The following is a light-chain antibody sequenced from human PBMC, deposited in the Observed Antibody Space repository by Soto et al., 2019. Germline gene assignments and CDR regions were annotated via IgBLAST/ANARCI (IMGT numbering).Light chain of an antibody. Sequence: QSVLTQPPSVSGAPGQRVTISCTGSSSNIGAGYDVHWYQQLPGTAPKLLIYGNSNRPSGVPDRFSGSKSSTSASLAITGLQAEDEADYYCQSYDSSLSGYVFGTGT. V-gene: IGLV1-40*01. CDR2: GNS. CDR1: SSNIGAGYD. J-gene: IGLJ1*01. CDR3: QSYDSSLSGYV.